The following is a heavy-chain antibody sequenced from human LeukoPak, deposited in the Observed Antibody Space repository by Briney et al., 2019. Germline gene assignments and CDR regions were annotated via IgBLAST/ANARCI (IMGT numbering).Heavy chain of an antibody. CDR2: IYHTGSA. CDR3: ARDPRWLTPDCTSTSCYENYFDP. J-gene: IGHJ5*02. D-gene: IGHD2-2*01. Sequence: SETLSLTCGVSGYSISSGYQWAWIRQSPGKGLEWIGSIYHTGSAHYNPSLQSRVTISVDTSNNQFSLRLNSVTAADTAVYYCARDPRWLTPDCTSTSCYENYFDPWGQGTLVTVSS. CDR1: GYSISSGYQ. V-gene: IGHV4-38-2*02.